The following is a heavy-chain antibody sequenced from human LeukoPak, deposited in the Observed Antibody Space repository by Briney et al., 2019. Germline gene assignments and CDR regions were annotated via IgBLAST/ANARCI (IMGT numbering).Heavy chain of an antibody. V-gene: IGHV6-1*01. J-gene: IGHJ4*02. CDR2: TYYRSKWYT. CDR3: ARAEVGATRSPFAS. Sequence: PSQTLSLTCVISGDSVSSSTTAWNWIRQSPSRGLEWLGRTYYRSKWYTEYAVSVKSRITINPDTSKNQFSLQLNSVTPEDTAWYYCARAEVGATRSPFASWGQGILVTVSS. D-gene: IGHD1-26*01. CDR1: GDSVSSSTTA.